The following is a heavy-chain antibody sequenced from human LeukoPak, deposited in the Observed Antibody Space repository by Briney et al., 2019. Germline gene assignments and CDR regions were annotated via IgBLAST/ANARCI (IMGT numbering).Heavy chain of an antibody. Sequence: SETLSLTCTVSGGSINTYYWSWIRQPPGKGLEWIGYIYYSGSTKYNPCLKSRVTMSVDTSKNQFSLKLSSVTAADTAVYYCARVPDYGVNYFDYWGQGTLVTVSS. CDR2: IYYSGST. V-gene: IGHV4-59*12. CDR3: ARVPDYGVNYFDY. CDR1: GGSINTYY. J-gene: IGHJ4*02. D-gene: IGHD4-17*01.